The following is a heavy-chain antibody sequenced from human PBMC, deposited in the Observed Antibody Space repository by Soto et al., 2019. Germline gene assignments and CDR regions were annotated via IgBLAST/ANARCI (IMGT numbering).Heavy chain of an antibody. J-gene: IGHJ4*02. V-gene: IGHV1-46*01. D-gene: IGHD1-26*01. Sequence: QVQLVQSGAVVKKPGASVKVSCKASGYSFTSYYMHWVRQAPGQGLECMGMINPSGGSTSYTQKFQGRLSMTRDTSTSTVYMELSSLRSDDTAVYYCASGSSGSYLTFDYWGQGTLVTVSS. CDR3: ASGSSGSYLTFDY. CDR2: INPSGGST. CDR1: GYSFTSYY.